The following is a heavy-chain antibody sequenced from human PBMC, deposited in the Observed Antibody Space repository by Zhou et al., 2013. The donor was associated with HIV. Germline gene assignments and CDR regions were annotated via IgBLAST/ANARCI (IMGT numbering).Heavy chain of an antibody. J-gene: IGHJ3*02. V-gene: IGHV4-4*09. CDR3: ARAYDSSGYRWRAAFDI. Sequence: QVQLQESGPGLVKPSETLSLACTVSGGSISGYYWSWIRQPPGKGLEWIGYIYTSGSTNYNPSLKSRVTISVDTSKNQFSLNLSSVTAADTAVYYCARAYDSSGYRWRAAFDIWGQGTMVTVSS. D-gene: IGHD3-22*01. CDR1: GGSISGYY. CDR2: IYTSGST.